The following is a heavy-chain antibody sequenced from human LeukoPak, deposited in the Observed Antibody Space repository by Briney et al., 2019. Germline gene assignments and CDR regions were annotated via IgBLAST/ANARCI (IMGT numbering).Heavy chain of an antibody. Sequence: SQTLSLTCTVSGGSISSGSDYWSWIRQPAGKGLEWIGRIYTSGSTNYNPSLKSRVTISVDTSKNQFSLKLSSVTAADTAVYYCARDDSSSSMFDYWGQGTLVTVSS. D-gene: IGHD6-6*01. CDR2: IYTSGST. J-gene: IGHJ4*02. V-gene: IGHV4-61*02. CDR3: ARDDSSSSMFDY. CDR1: GGSISSGSDY.